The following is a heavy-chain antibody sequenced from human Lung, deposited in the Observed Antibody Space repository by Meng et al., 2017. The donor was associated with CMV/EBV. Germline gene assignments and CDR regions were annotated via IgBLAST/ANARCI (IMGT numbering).Heavy chain of an antibody. CDR1: GYTFTAHY. D-gene: IGHD7-27*01. V-gene: IGHV1-2*02. J-gene: IGHJ4*02. CDR2: IHPHRGDT. Sequence: SVKVSCKASGYTFTAHYFHWVRQAPGQGLEWMGWIHPHRGDTNYAQQFQGRVTLTRDTSINTGYMELTRLTSDDTAVYYCSRDNNWGPDYWGQGTLVTVSS. CDR3: SRDNNWGPDY.